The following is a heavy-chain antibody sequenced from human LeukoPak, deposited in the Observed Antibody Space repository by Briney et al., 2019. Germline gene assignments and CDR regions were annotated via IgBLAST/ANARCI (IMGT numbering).Heavy chain of an antibody. CDR1: GFTFNSDA. V-gene: IGHV3-23*01. D-gene: IGHD5-24*01. CDR3: AKAQEDGYNYNAFNI. J-gene: IGHJ3*02. CDR2: ITGSGSST. Sequence: GGSLRLSCAASGFTFNSDAMSWVRQAPGKGLDWVSTITGSGSSTYYADSVRGRLTVSRDNSKNTLYLQMSNLRAEDTAVYYCAKAQEDGYNYNAFNIWGQGTRVTVSS.